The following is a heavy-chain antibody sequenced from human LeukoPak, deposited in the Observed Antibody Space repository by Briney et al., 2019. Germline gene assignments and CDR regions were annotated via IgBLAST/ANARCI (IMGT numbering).Heavy chain of an antibody. D-gene: IGHD6-19*01. J-gene: IGHJ4*02. CDR1: GFTFSDYY. CDR3: ARMQYTSGWYAAGY. CDR2: ISSSSSYI. V-gene: IGHV3-11*06. Sequence: PGGSLRLSCAASGFTFSDYYMNWIRQAPGKGLEWLSYISSSSSYINYADSVKGRFTISRDNAKNSLYLQMNSLRAEDTAVYYCARMQYTSGWYAAGYWGQGTLVTVSS.